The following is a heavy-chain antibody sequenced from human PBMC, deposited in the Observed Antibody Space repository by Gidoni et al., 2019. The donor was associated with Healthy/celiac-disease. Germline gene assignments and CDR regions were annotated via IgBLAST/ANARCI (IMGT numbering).Heavy chain of an antibody. CDR1: GFPFSNAW. D-gene: IGHD5-18*01. J-gene: IGHJ4*02. CDR3: TTDTAMVLFDY. CDR2: IKSKTDGGTT. Sequence: EVQLVESGGGLVKPGGSLRLSCAASGFPFSNAWMSWVRQAPGKGLEWVGRIKSKTDGGTTDYAAPVKGRFTISRDDSKNTLYLQMNSLKTEDTAVYYCTTDTAMVLFDYWGQGTLVTVSS. V-gene: IGHV3-15*01.